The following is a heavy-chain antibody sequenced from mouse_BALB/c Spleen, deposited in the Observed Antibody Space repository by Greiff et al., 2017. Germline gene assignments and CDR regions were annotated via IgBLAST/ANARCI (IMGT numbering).Heavy chain of an antibody. D-gene: IGHD2-1*01. CDR1: GYTFTSYW. V-gene: IGHV1-69*02. CDR3: TRGNQGAMDY. CDR2: IYPSDSYT. Sequence: QVQLQQPGAELVRPGASVKLSCKASGYTFTSYWINWVKQRPGQGLEWIGNIYPSDSYTNYNQKFKDKATLTVDKSSSTAYMQLSSPTSEDSAVYYCTRGNQGAMDYWGQGTSVTVSS. J-gene: IGHJ4*01.